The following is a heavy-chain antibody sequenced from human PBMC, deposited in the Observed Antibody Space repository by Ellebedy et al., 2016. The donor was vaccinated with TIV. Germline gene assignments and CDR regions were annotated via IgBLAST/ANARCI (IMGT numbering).Heavy chain of an antibody. V-gene: IGHV3-23*01. D-gene: IGHD6-19*01. CDR2: ISGSGGTT. J-gene: IGHJ2*01. Sequence: PGGSLRLSCAASGFTFRSDAMSWVRQAPGRGLEWVSAISGSGGTTYYADSVKGRFIISRDNSKNTMFLQMSSLRAEDTALYYGAVVAGSWYFDLWGRGTLVTVSS. CDR1: GFTFRSDA. CDR3: AVVAGSWYFDL.